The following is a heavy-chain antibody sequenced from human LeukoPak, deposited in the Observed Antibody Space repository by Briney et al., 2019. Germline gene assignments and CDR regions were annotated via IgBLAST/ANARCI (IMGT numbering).Heavy chain of an antibody. CDR1: GGSFSGYY. Sequence: SETLSLTCAVYGGSFSGYYWGWIRQPPGKGLEWIGSMFYSGSTFYNPSLKSRVTISVDTSKNQFSLNLSSVTAADTAVYYCARLPQGYCSGGSCDYWGQGTLVTVSS. CDR2: MFYSGST. J-gene: IGHJ4*02. D-gene: IGHD2-15*01. CDR3: ARLPQGYCSGGSCDY. V-gene: IGHV4-34*12.